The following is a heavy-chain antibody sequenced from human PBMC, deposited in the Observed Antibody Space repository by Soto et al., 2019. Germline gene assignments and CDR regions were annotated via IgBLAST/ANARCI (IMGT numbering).Heavy chain of an antibody. J-gene: IGHJ4*02. CDR2: ISPKTGET. CDR3: ARTSIHLWPSAY. V-gene: IGHV1-2*04. Sequence: ASVKVSCKASGGTFSSYTISWVRQAPGQGLEWMGWISPKTGETKYAQKFQGWVTMTRDTSINTAYMEVNRLKSNDSAVYYCARTSIHLWPSAYWAQGTQVPVSS. CDR1: GGTFSSYT. D-gene: IGHD5-18*01.